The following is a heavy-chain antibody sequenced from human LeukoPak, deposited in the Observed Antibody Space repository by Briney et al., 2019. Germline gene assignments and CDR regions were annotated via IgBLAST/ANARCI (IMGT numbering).Heavy chain of an antibody. CDR1: EFNVNDYY. J-gene: IGHJ4*02. D-gene: IGHD1-7*01. Sequence: AGSLRLSCGASEFNVNDYYMSWVRQAPGKGLEWISDIGGSDNIVAYAGSVEGRFTISRDIAKNSLFLQMNSLRADDTAVYYCARELVAGTFDHWGQGILVTVSS. V-gene: IGHV3-11*01. CDR2: IGGSDNIV. CDR3: ARELVAGTFDH.